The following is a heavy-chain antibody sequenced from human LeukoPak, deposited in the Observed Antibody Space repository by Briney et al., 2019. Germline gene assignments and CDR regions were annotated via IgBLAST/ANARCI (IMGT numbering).Heavy chain of an antibody. J-gene: IGHJ5*02. CDR1: GFTFSSYA. V-gene: IGHV3-23*01. CDR3: AKYGLLWFGESIPPYNWFDP. CDR2: ISGSGGST. Sequence: GGSLRLSCAASGFTFSSYAMSWVRQAPGKGLEWVSAISGSGGSTYYADSVKGRFTISRDNSKNTLYLQMNSLRAEDTAVYCCAKYGLLWFGESIPPYNWFDPWGQGTLVTVSS. D-gene: IGHD3-10*01.